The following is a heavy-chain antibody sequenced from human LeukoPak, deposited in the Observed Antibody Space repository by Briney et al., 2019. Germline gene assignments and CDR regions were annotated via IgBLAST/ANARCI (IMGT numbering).Heavy chain of an antibody. D-gene: IGHD6-19*01. V-gene: IGHV3-7*01. J-gene: IGHJ3*02. CDR2: IKEDGKEK. CDR1: GFTFSTYW. CDR3: ATSQTTSGRYGNAFDI. Sequence: GGSLRLSCVASGFTFSTYWMNWVRQAPGKGLEWVANIKEDGKEKYSVDSVKGRFTISRDNAKNSLYLQMNNLRVEDTAVYYCATSQTTSGRYGNAFDIWGQGTMVTVSS.